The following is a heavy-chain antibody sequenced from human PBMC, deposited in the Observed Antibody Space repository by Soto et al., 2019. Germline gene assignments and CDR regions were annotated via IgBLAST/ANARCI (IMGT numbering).Heavy chain of an antibody. J-gene: IGHJ6*03. Sequence: PGGSLSLSYVASGFTFSGSAMHWVRQASGKGLEWVGRIRSKANSYATAYAASVKGRFTISRDDSKNTAYLQMNSLKTEDSAVYCCTSPQFRSLVAATGAYYMDVWGKGTTVTVSS. D-gene: IGHD2-15*01. CDR3: TSPQFRSLVAATGAYYMDV. V-gene: IGHV3-73*01. CDR1: GFTFSGSA. CDR2: IRSKANSYAT.